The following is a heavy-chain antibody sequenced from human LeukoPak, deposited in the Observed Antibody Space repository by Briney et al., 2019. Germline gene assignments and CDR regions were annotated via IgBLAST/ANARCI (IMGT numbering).Heavy chain of an antibody. Sequence: SETLSLICTVPSGSISSSSYYWGWIRQPPGKGLEWIGSIYYSGSTYYNPSLKSRVTISVDTSKNQFSLNLSSVTAADTAVYYCARRQEDFLPWFATRGQGTLVTVSS. CDR1: SGSISSSSYY. CDR2: IYYSGST. CDR3: ARRQEDFLPWFAT. V-gene: IGHV4-39*01. J-gene: IGHJ5*02. D-gene: IGHD2/OR15-2a*01.